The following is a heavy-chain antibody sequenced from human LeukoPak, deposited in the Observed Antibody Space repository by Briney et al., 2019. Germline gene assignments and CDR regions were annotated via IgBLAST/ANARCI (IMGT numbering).Heavy chain of an antibody. CDR1: GFTFSSST. D-gene: IGHD2-8*02. CDR3: ATYRQVLLPFES. CDR2: ISGGSIYI. J-gene: IGHJ4*02. Sequence: PGGSLRLSCAASGFTFSSSTMNWVRQAPGKGLEWVSSISGGSIYIYYADSVKGRFTISRDNSKSTLSLQMNSLRAEDTAIYYCATYRQVLLPFESWGQGTLVTVSS. V-gene: IGHV3-21*04.